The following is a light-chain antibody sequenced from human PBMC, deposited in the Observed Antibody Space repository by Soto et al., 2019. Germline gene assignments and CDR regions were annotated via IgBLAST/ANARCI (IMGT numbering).Light chain of an antibody. CDR2: LNSDGSH. J-gene: IGLJ2*01. Sequence: QAVLTQSPSASASLGASVKLTCTLSSGHSSHAIAWHQQQPEKGPRYLMKLNSDGSHSKGDGIPDRFSGSSSGAERDLTISSLQSEDEADYYCQTWGTGIVVFGGGTKLTVL. V-gene: IGLV4-69*01. CDR3: QTWGTGIVV. CDR1: SGHSSHA.